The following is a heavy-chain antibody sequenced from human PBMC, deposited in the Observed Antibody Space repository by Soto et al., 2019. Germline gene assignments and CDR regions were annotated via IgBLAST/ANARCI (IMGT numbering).Heavy chain of an antibody. CDR1: GFTFDDYT. V-gene: IGHV3-43*01. CDR3: AKDMVDSSSWPPTYYYYYGMDV. D-gene: IGHD6-13*01. CDR2: ISWDGGST. J-gene: IGHJ6*02. Sequence: HPGGSLRLSCAASGFTFDDYTMHWVRQAPGKGLEWVSLISWDGGSTYYADSVKGRFTISRDNSKNSLYLQMNSLRTEDTALYYCAKDMVDSSSWPPTYYYYYGMDVWGQGTTVTV.